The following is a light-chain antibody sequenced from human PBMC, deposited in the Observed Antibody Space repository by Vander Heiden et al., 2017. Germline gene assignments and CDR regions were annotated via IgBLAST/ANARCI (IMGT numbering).Light chain of an antibody. CDR2: ARN. J-gene: IGLJ2*01. CDR1: SLRSYF. Sequence: SSELTQDPAVSVALGQTVTSTCQGDSLRSYFPSWLQQKPGQAPVLVLYARNSRPSGIPDRFSGSTSGNTASLTITGAQAEDEADYYCHSRDSSGNLVVFGGGTKL. CDR3: HSRDSSGNLVV. V-gene: IGLV3-19*01.